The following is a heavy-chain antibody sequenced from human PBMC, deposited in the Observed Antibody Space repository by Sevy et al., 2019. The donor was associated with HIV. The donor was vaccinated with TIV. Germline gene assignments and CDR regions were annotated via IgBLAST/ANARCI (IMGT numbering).Heavy chain of an antibody. J-gene: IGHJ5*01. CDR2: IWYDGRTE. CDR3: ARDAARVIVPTAGFDS. Sequence: PGGSLRLSCVASGFTFRSFSMHWVRQAPGKGLEWVAAIWYDGRTERYADSVQGRFTISRDNSKKTLYLQMNSLRDEDTAIYYCARDAARVIVPTAGFDSWGQGTLVTVSS. V-gene: IGHV3-33*01. CDR1: GFTFRSFS. D-gene: IGHD1-1*01.